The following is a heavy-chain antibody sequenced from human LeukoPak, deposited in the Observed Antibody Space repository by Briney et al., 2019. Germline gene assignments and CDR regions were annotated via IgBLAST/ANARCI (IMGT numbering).Heavy chain of an antibody. J-gene: IGHJ4*02. D-gene: IGHD3-22*01. V-gene: IGHV4-59*12. CDR3: AGGPTPDYYDRSGRQAGFDY. CDR1: GASLTNYY. CDR2: IYYIGRT. Sequence: SETLSLTCTVSGASLTNYYCGCVRQPPRKGMEWVVYIYYIGRTRYNPCLRAAVPISLDKSKNQSSLKRSSVTAANTPVNSFAGGPTPDYYDRSGRQAGFDYWGQRTLVTVSS.